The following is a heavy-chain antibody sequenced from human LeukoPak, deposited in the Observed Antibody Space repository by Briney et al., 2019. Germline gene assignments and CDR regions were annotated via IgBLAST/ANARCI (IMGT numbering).Heavy chain of an antibody. CDR1: GFTFSNAW. CDR2: IKSKTDGGTT. Sequence: PGGSLRLSCAASGFTFSNAWMSWVRQAPGKGLEWAGRIKSKTDGGTTDYAAPVKGRFTISRDDSKNTLYLQMNSLKTEDTAVYYCTTDITMIVVVITTTGVAEAFDIWGQGTMVTVSS. D-gene: IGHD3-22*01. CDR3: TTDITMIVVVITTTGVAEAFDI. J-gene: IGHJ3*02. V-gene: IGHV3-15*01.